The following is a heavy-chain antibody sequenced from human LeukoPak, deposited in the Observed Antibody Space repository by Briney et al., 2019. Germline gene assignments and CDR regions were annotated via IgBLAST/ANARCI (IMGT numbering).Heavy chain of an antibody. V-gene: IGHV3-49*04. Sequence: GGSLRLSCSGSGFRFGGYALSWVRQAPGKGLEWVGFIRSKALYGTSEYAASVEGRFSISRDDYNNIVYLQMNSLKTEDTAVYFCVRESVRDYYFDFWGQGTLVTVSS. D-gene: IGHD3-10*02. J-gene: IGHJ4*02. CDR3: VRESVRDYYFDF. CDR2: IRSKALYGTS. CDR1: GFRFGGYA.